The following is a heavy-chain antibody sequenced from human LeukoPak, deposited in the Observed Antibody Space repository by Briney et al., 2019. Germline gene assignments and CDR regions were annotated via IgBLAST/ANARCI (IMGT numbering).Heavy chain of an antibody. V-gene: IGHV4-4*02. Sequence: PSGTLSLTCAVSGGSISSSNWWSWVRQPPGKGLEWIGYIYYSGSTNYNPSLKSRVTISVDTSKNQFSLKLSPVTAADTAVYYCARRGRGNIRRYAFDIWGQGTMVTVSS. D-gene: IGHD2/OR15-2a*01. CDR3: ARRGRGNIRRYAFDI. CDR1: GGSISSSNW. J-gene: IGHJ3*02. CDR2: IYYSGST.